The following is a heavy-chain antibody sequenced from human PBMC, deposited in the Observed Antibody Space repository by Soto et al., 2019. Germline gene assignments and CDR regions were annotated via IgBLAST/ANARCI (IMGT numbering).Heavy chain of an antibody. D-gene: IGHD2-15*01. Sequence: QVQLQQWGAGLLKPSETLSLTCAVYGGSFSGYYWSWIRQPPGKGLEWIGEINHSGSTNYNPSLKRRVTISVDTSKNQFSLKLSSVTAADTAVYYCARGPRKIGYCSGGSCYTEYFQHWGQGTLVTVSS. CDR2: INHSGST. CDR1: GGSFSGYY. CDR3: ARGPRKIGYCSGGSCYTEYFQH. V-gene: IGHV4-34*01. J-gene: IGHJ1*01.